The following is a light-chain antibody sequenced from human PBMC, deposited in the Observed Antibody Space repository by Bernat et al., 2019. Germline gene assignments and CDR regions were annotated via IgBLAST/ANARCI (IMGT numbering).Light chain of an antibody. CDR2: DVR. J-gene: IGLJ3*02. CDR1: SSDVGAYNY. CDR3: SSYTSSSTLV. V-gene: IGLV2-14*03. Sequence: QSALTQPASVSGSPGQSITISCTGTSSDVGAYNYVSWYQQHPVRAPKLMIYDVRDRPSGISNRFSGSKSGNTASLTISGLLAEDEADYYCSSYTSSSTLVFGGGTRLTVL.